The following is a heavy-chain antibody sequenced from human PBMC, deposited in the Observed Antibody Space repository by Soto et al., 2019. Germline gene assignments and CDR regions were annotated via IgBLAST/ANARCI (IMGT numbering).Heavy chain of an antibody. J-gene: IGHJ6*02. CDR3: ARDGLNIVVVVAANYYYYYGMDV. CDR1: GYTFTSYY. CDR2: INPSGGST. Sequence: QVQLVQSGAEVKKPGASVKVSCKASGYTFTSYYRHWVRQAPGQGLEWMGIINPSGGSTSYAQKFQGRVTMTRDTSTSTVYMELSSLRSEDTAVYYCARDGLNIVVVVAANYYYYYGMDVWGQGTTVTVSS. D-gene: IGHD2-15*01. V-gene: IGHV1-46*01.